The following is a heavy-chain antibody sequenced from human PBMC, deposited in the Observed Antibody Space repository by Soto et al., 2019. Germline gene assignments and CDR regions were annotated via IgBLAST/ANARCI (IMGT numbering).Heavy chain of an antibody. D-gene: IGHD6-25*01. CDR3: ARGRADGRSGWVKP. CDR2: INPSGGST. CDR1: GYTFTRYY. Sequence: ASEKVSCKASGYTFTRYYMHWVRQAPGQGLEWMGIINPSGGSTSYAQKFQGRVTMKRDTSTSTVYMELSSLRSEERAVYYCARGRADGRSGWVKPWRTGTLVTVSS. V-gene: IGHV1-46*01. J-gene: IGHJ5*02.